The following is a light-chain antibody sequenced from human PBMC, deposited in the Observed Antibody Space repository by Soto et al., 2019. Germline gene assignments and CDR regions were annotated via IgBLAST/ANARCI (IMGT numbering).Light chain of an antibody. CDR2: DVS. CDR3: CSYAGSYNVV. V-gene: IGLV2-11*01. Sequence: QSVLTQPRSVSGSPGQSVTISCTGTSSDVGGYNYVSWYQQHPGKAPKLMIYDVSKRPSGVPDRFSGSKSGNTASLTISGLQAEGEADYYCCSYAGSYNVVFGGGTKLTVL. CDR1: SSDVGGYNY. J-gene: IGLJ2*01.